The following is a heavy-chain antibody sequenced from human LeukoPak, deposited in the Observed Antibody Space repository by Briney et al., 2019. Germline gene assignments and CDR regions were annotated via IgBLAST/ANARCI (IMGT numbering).Heavy chain of an antibody. J-gene: IGHJ6*02. CDR3: AAGRGSPLFYGMDV. Sequence: SETLSLTCTVSGGSINSGGSYWSWIRQHPGKGLEWIGFIYYSGSTNYNPSLKSRVTLSVDMSKNQFSLKLSSVTAADTAVYYCAAGRGSPLFYGMDVWGQGTTVTVSS. CDR2: IYYSGST. V-gene: IGHV4-61*08. D-gene: IGHD2-15*01. CDR1: GGSINSGGSY.